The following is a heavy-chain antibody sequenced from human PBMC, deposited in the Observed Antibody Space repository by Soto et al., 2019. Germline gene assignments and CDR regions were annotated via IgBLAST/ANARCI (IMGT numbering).Heavy chain of an antibody. Sequence: KPSETLSLTCTVSGGSISSYYWSWIRQPPGKGLEWIGYIYYSGSTNYNPSLKSLVTISVDTSKNQFSLKLSSVTAADTAVYYCAREVQESGTHDSYYSGMDVWGQGTTVTVSS. J-gene: IGHJ6*02. D-gene: IGHD1-7*01. CDR1: GGSISSYY. CDR2: IYYSGST. V-gene: IGHV4-59*01. CDR3: AREVQESGTHDSYYSGMDV.